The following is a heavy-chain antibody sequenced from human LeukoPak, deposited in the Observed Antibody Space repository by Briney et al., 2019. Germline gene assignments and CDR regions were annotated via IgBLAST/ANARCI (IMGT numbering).Heavy chain of an antibody. CDR2: IYPGDSDT. J-gene: IGHJ4*02. CDR1: GYSFTSYW. D-gene: IGHD6-13*01. Sequence: GESLKISCKGSGYSFTSYWIGWVRQMPGKGLEWMGIIYPGDSDTRYSPSFQGQVTISADKSISTAYLQWSSLQSSDTAMYYCTRWAAAGAAIGTGLDYWGQGTLVTVSS. CDR3: TRWAAAGAAIGTGLDY. V-gene: IGHV5-51*01.